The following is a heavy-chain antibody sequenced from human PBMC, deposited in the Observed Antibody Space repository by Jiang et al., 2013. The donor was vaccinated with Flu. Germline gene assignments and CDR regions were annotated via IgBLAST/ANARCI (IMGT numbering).Heavy chain of an antibody. CDR2: VKSKAGGGTT. D-gene: IGHD3-10*01. V-gene: IGHV3-15*01. CDR1: GFIFRNAW. Sequence: AASGFIFRNAWMSWAPPGVQGRGLEWVGRVKSKAGGGTTDYAESVKGRITISRDDSKKTIYLQLSSLKIDDTAVYYCATESPYYTSETGDFDFWGQGTLVTVSS. J-gene: IGHJ4*02. CDR3: ATESPYYTSETGDFDF.